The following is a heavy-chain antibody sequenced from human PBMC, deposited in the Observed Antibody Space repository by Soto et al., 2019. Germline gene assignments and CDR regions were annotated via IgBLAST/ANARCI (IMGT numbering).Heavy chain of an antibody. D-gene: IGHD4-4*01. Sequence: QVQLVQSGAEVKKPGSSVKVSCKASGGTFSSYAISWVRQAPGQGLEWMGGIIPIFGTANYAQKFQGRVTITADESTSTDYMDLSSLRSEDTAVYYCARCGDYSNQYYYYGMDVWGQGTTVTVSS. V-gene: IGHV1-69*01. CDR1: GGTFSSYA. CDR2: IIPIFGTA. CDR3: ARCGDYSNQYYYYGMDV. J-gene: IGHJ6*02.